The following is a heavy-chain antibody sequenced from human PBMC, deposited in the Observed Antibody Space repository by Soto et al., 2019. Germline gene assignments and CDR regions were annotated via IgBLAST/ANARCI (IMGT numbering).Heavy chain of an antibody. CDR3: ARGRASGSYYLLDY. J-gene: IGHJ4*02. CDR2: VNPNSGNI. V-gene: IGHV1-8*01. Sequence: ASVKVSCKASGDTFTTYDINWVRQSTGHGLEWMGWVNPNSGNIGYAQRFQGRVTMTRDTAIRTAYMEVSSLRSDDTAVYYCARGRASGSYYLLDYWGQGTLVTVSS. CDR1: GDTFTTYD. D-gene: IGHD3-10*01.